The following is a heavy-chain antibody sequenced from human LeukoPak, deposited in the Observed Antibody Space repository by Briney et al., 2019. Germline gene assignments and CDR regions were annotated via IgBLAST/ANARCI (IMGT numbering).Heavy chain of an antibody. CDR1: GFTFSSYG. D-gene: IGHD3-3*01. J-gene: IGHJ4*02. CDR2: IRYDGSNK. CDR3: AKDRAPGQFTIFGVAPDY. Sequence: PGGSLRLSCAASGFTFSSYGMHWVRQVPGKGLEWVAFIRYDGSNKYYADSVKGRFTISRDNSKNTLYLQMNGLRAEDTAVYYCAKDRAPGQFTIFGVAPDYWGQGTLVTVSS. V-gene: IGHV3-30*02.